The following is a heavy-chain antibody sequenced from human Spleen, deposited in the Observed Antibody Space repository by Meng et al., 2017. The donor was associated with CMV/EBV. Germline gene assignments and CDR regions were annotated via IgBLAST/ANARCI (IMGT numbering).Heavy chain of an antibody. V-gene: IGHV3-21*04. CDR3: ARDHLVTEDYYYGMDV. D-gene: IGHD4-23*01. CDR2: ISSGSSYI. CDR1: GFTFNTYP. Sequence: GGSLRLSCAASGFTFNTYPMNWVRQAPGKGLEWVSSISSGSSYIYYADSVKGRFTISRDNSKNTLYLQMNSLRAEDTAVYYCARDHLVTEDYYYGMDVWGQGTTVTVSS. J-gene: IGHJ6*02.